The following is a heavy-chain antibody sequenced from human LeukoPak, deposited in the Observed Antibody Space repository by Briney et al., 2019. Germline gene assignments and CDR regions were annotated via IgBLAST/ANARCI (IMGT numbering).Heavy chain of an antibody. CDR3: ARAPMPGYGYRTPFDY. CDR1: GYTFTSYG. Sequence: GASVKVSCKASGYTFTSYGISWARQAPGQGLEWMGWISAYNGNTNYAQKLQGRVTMTTDTSTSTAYMELRSLRSDDTAVYYCARAPMPGYGYRTPFDYWGQGTLVTVSS. J-gene: IGHJ4*02. V-gene: IGHV1-18*01. CDR2: ISAYNGNT. D-gene: IGHD5-18*01.